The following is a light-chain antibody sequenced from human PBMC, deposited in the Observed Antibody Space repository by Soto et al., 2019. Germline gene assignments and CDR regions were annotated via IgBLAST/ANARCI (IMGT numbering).Light chain of an antibody. Sequence: ETVMSQSPATLSVSAGERATLSCRASQSVFNNHIGWYQHTPGQSPRLLISAASSGATGLPSRFSGSGSGTDFTLTISSLQSEDAAVYYCQQYHHWPVTFGGGTKVDI. CDR3: QQYHHWPVT. V-gene: IGKV3-15*01. CDR1: QSVFNN. J-gene: IGKJ4*01. CDR2: AAS.